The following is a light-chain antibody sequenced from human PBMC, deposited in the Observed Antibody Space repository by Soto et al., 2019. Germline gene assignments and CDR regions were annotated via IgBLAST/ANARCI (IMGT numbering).Light chain of an antibody. CDR1: SSDVGTYDY. J-gene: IGLJ1*01. V-gene: IGLV2-8*01. CDR2: EVT. Sequence: QSVLTQPPSASGSPGQSVTISCTGTSSDVGTYDYVSWYQQHPGKAPKLMIYEVTKRPSGVPDRFSGSKSGNTASLTVSGLQSEDEAEYYCLLSYNGPYVFGTGTKVTVL. CDR3: LLSYNGPYV.